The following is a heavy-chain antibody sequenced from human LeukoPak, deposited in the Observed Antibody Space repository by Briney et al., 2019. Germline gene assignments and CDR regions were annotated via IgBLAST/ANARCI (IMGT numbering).Heavy chain of an antibody. D-gene: IGHD3-22*01. V-gene: IGHV3-21*01. CDR2: ISSSSDYI. Sequence: GGSLRLSCAASGFTFSSYSMNWVRQAPGKGLEWVSSISSSSDYIYYADSVKGRFTISRDNAKNSLYLQMNSLRAEDTAVYYCASGRDHSGYRIGIWGQGTMVTVSS. J-gene: IGHJ3*02. CDR1: GFTFSSYS. CDR3: ASGRDHSGYRIGI.